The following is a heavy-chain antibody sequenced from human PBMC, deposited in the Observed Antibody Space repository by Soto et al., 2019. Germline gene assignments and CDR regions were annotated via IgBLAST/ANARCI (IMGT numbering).Heavy chain of an antibody. V-gene: IGHV4-31*03. D-gene: IGHD3-22*01. CDR1: GGCINSGGFY. CDR2: IYYSGST. J-gene: IGHJ4*02. CDR3: ASAASFYYDNTGYYHFDY. Sequence: TLSLTCTVSGGCINSGGFYWSWIRQQPGKGLEWIGYIYYSGSTYYNPSLKSRVIISVDTSKNQFSLRLRSVTAADTAVYYCASAASFYYDNTGYYHFDYWGQGSLVTVSS.